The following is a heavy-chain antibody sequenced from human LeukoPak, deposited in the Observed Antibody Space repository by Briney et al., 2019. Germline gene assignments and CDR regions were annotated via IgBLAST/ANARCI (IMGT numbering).Heavy chain of an antibody. V-gene: IGHV4-4*02. J-gene: IGHJ4*02. D-gene: IGHD4-17*01. Sequence: SETLSLTCAVSGGSISSSNWWSWVRQPPGKGLEWIGEIYHSGSTNYNPSLKSRVTISVDKSKNQFSLKLSSVTAADTAVYYCARMTTVTAGPFDYWGQGILVTVSS. CDR2: IYHSGST. CDR3: ARMTTVTAGPFDY. CDR1: GGSISSSNW.